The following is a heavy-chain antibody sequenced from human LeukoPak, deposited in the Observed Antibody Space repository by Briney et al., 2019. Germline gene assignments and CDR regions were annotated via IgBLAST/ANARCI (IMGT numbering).Heavy chain of an antibody. CDR2: ISYDGSNK. V-gene: IGHV3-30*18. Sequence: GGSLRLSCAASGFTFSSYGMHWVRQAPGKGLEWVAVISYDGSNKYYADSVKGRFTISRDNSKNTLYLRMNSLRAEDTAVYYCAKDHYDSSGPSFDYWGQGTLVTVSS. CDR3: AKDHYDSSGPSFDY. D-gene: IGHD3-22*01. J-gene: IGHJ4*02. CDR1: GFTFSSYG.